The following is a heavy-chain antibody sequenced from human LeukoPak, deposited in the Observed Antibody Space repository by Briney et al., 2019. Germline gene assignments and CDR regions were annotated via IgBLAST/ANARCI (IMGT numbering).Heavy chain of an antibody. Sequence: GGSLRLSCAASGFTFSSYWMSWVRQAPGKGLEWVSVIYSGGGTYYADSVKGRFTISRDNSKNTLYLQMNSLRAEDTAVYYCAIAAAGAFNLDYWGQGTLVTVSS. CDR1: GFTFSSYW. V-gene: IGHV3-66*02. D-gene: IGHD6-13*01. CDR2: IYSGGGT. CDR3: AIAAAGAFNLDY. J-gene: IGHJ4*02.